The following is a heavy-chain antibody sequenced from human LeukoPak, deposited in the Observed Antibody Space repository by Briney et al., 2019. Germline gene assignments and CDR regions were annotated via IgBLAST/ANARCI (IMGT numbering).Heavy chain of an antibody. V-gene: IGHV4-4*07. CDR1: GGSISGNY. CDR3: ARGPSASNPFDY. J-gene: IGHJ4*02. D-gene: IGHD2-15*01. Sequence: SETLSLTCTVSGGSISGNYWGWIRQSVGKGLEWIGRIYTSGSTNYNPSLKSRVTMSVDTSKNQFSLKLSSVTAADTAFYYCARGPSASNPFDYWGQGTLVTVSS. CDR2: IYTSGST.